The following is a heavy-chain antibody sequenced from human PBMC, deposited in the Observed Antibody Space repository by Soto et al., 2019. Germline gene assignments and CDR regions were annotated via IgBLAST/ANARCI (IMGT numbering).Heavy chain of an antibody. D-gene: IGHD3-16*01. Sequence: LSKTLSLTCTVSGGSISNDNYFWGWIRQPPGKGLEWSGTIYYSGTTYYNPSLRSRVTLSVDTSKNQYSLKLSSMTAADTAVYYCARRGGNKARQFDSWGEGTPVTVSS. CDR3: ARRGGNKARQFDS. CDR1: GGSISNDNYF. J-gene: IGHJ4*02. CDR2: IYYSGTT. V-gene: IGHV4-39*01.